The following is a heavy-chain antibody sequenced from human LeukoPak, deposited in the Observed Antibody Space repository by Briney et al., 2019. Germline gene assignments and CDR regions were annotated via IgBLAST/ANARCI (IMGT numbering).Heavy chain of an antibody. CDR3: ARGVGNFRYFFDY. V-gene: IGHV3-20*04. Sequence: PAGGSLKLSCAASGFTFDDHGMSWVRQAPGKGLEWVSGINWNSDSTGYADSVKGRFTISRDNAKNSLYLQMNSLRAEDTAVYYCARGVGNFRYFFDYWGREPWSPSPQ. CDR1: GFTFDDHG. D-gene: IGHD2/OR15-2a*01. J-gene: IGHJ4*02. CDR2: INWNSDST.